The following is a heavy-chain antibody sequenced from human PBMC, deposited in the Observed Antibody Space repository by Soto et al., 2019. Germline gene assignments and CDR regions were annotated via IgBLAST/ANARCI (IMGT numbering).Heavy chain of an antibody. CDR1: GYSVTRYW. CDR2: IYPGDSDT. J-gene: IGHJ6*02. CDR3: ARHRDGSGSYYNSYYYYGMDV. D-gene: IGHD3-10*01. V-gene: IGHV5-51*01. Sequence: PGESLKISCKGSGYSVTRYWIGWVRQMPGKGLEWMGIIYPGDSDTRYSPSFQGQVTISADKSISTAYLQWSSLKASDTAMYYCARHRDGSGSYYNSYYYYGMDVWGQGTTVTVSS.